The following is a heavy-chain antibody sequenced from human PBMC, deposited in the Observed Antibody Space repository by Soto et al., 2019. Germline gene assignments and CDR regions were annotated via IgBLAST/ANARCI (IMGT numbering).Heavy chain of an antibody. V-gene: IGHV3-33*01. J-gene: IGHJ6*03. CDR2: IWYDGSNK. CDR1: GFTFSSYG. Sequence: GGSLRLSCAASGFTFSSYGMHWVRQAPGKGLEWVAVIWYDGSNKYYADSVKGRFTISRDNSKNTLYLQMNSLRAEDTAVYYCARDSELSLESAHEYYYYYYMDVWGKGTTVTVSS. D-gene: IGHD3-16*01. CDR3: ARDSELSLESAHEYYYYYYMDV.